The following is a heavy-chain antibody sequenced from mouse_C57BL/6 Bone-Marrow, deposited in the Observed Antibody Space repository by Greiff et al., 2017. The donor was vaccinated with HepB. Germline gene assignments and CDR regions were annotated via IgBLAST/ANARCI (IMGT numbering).Heavy chain of an antibody. Sequence: VQLQQSGPELVKPGASVKISCKASGYSFTGYYMNWVKQSPEKSLEWIGEINPSTGGTTYNQKFKAKATLTVDKSSSTAYMQLKSLTSEDSAVYYCATRARRSYAMDYWGQGTSVTVSS. V-gene: IGHV1-42*01. J-gene: IGHJ4*01. D-gene: IGHD3-1*01. CDR2: INPSTGGT. CDR3: ATRARRSYAMDY. CDR1: GYSFTGYY.